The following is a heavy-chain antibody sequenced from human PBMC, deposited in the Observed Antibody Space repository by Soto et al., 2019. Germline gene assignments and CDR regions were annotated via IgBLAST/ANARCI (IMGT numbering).Heavy chain of an antibody. CDR3: ARGSSNEGTIQMNLDY. Sequence: PSETLWRTCTFSVCSITSCSYYLTFIRHHPGKGLEWIGYIYYIGSAYYNPSLKSRTVISADTSGSQFFLTLTSVTAADTAVYYCARGSSNEGTIQMNLDYWGQGAMVNVSS. V-gene: IGHV4-31*03. CDR1: VCSITSCSYY. CDR2: IYYIGSA. J-gene: IGHJ4*02. D-gene: IGHD1-7*01.